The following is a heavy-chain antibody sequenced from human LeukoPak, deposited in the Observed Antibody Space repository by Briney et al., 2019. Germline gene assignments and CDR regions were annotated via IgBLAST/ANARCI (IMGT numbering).Heavy chain of an antibody. CDR2: ISGSGGST. CDR3: AKGGPQFFDY. Sequence: AGGSLRLSCAASRFTFSSSAMSWVRQAPGKGLEWVSTISGSGGSTYSTDSVKGRFTISRDNSKSTLCLQMNSLRVEDTAIYYCAKGGPQFFDYWGQGTLVTVSS. CDR1: RFTFSSSA. V-gene: IGHV3-23*01. J-gene: IGHJ4*02. D-gene: IGHD5-24*01.